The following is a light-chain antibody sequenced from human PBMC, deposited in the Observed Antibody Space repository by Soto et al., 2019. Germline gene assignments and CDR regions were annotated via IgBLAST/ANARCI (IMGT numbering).Light chain of an antibody. Sequence: DIQMTQSPSTLSASVGDRVTITCRASQSISSWLAWYQQKQGKAPKLLIYKASSLESGVPSRFSGSGSGTEFTLTISSLQPDDVATYYCQQYNSYSYTFGQGTKLEIK. CDR2: KAS. V-gene: IGKV1-5*03. CDR3: QQYNSYSYT. J-gene: IGKJ2*01. CDR1: QSISSW.